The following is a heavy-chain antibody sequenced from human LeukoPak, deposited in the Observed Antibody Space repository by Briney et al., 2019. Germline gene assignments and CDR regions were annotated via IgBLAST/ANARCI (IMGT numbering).Heavy chain of an antibody. V-gene: IGHV3-33*01. Sequence: PGGSLRLSCAASGFTFSSYGMHWVRQAPGKGLEWVAVVWYDGTNKYYADSVKGRFTISRDNSKKTLYLQMNSLRAEDTAVYYCARQHSYGAVWGMDVWGQGTTVTVSS. D-gene: IGHD5-18*01. J-gene: IGHJ6*02. CDR3: ARQHSYGAVWGMDV. CDR1: GFTFSSYG. CDR2: VWYDGTNK.